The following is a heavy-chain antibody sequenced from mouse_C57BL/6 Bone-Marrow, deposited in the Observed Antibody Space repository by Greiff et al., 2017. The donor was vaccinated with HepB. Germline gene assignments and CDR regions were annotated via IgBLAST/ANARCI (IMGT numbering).Heavy chain of an antibody. CDR3: KKWGSTVDPYFDY. CDR2: IDPENGDT. Sequence: EVQLQQSGAELVRPGASVKLSCTASGFNIKDDYMHWVKQRPEQGLEWIGWIDPENGDTEYASKFQGKATITADTASKKADLQLSSLTAEDTAVDYCKKWGSTVDPYFDYGGQGTTLTVSS. J-gene: IGHJ2*01. V-gene: IGHV14-4*01. CDR1: GFNIKDDY. D-gene: IGHD1-1*01.